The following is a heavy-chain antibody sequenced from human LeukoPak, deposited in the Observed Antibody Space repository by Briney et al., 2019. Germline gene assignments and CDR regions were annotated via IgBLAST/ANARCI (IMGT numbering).Heavy chain of an antibody. Sequence: GGSLRLSCAASGFTFSSYAMSWVRQAPGRGLEWVSGISESGGSTYYADSVKGRFTISRDNSKNTLYLQMNSLGAEDTAVYYCARGGSRVAVAGNFDYWGQGTLVTVSS. D-gene: IGHD6-19*01. CDR3: ARGGSRVAVAGNFDY. J-gene: IGHJ4*02. CDR2: ISESGGST. CDR1: GFTFSSYA. V-gene: IGHV3-23*01.